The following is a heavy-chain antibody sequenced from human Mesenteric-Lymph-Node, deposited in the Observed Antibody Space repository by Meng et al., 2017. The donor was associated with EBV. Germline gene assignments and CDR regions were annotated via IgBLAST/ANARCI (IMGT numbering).Heavy chain of an antibody. CDR1: SFTFMSYS. V-gene: IGHV3-21*01. CDR2: ISSSSRSI. Sequence: EVHLVESGGGLVKPGGSLRLSCVASSFTFMSYSMSWVRQAPEKGLEWVSSISSSSRSIYYSDSVKGRFTISRDNTENSLYLQMNSLRAEDTAVYYCARDLVTGTLDYWGQGTLVTVSS. J-gene: IGHJ4*02. D-gene: IGHD1-20*01. CDR3: ARDLVTGTLDY.